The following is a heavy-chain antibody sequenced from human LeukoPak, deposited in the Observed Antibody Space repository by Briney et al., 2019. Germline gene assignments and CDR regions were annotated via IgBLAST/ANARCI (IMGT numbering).Heavy chain of an antibody. D-gene: IGHD5-18*01. CDR2: IGRDGSEK. Sequence: GGSLRLSCAASGFTFSNYWMNWVRQLPGKGLEWVAIIGRDGSEKYYVDSVKGRFTISRDNAKNSLYLQMNSLRAEDTAVYYCARDPSRGYSYGYGDYWGQGSLVTVSS. CDR3: ARDPSRGYSYGYGDY. J-gene: IGHJ4*02. V-gene: IGHV3-7*01. CDR1: GFTFSNYW.